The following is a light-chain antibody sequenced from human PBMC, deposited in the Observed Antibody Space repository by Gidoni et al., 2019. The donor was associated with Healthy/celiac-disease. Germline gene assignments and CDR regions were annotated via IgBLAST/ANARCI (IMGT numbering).Light chain of an antibody. V-gene: IGLV3-19*01. CDR1: SLRSYY. J-gene: IGLJ3*02. CDR3: NTRDSSGNHFWV. Sequence: SSELTQDPAVSTALGQTVRITCQGDSLRSYYASWYQQKPGQAPVLVIYGKNNRPSGIPDRFSGSSSGNTASLTITGAQAEDEADYYCNTRDSSGNHFWVFGGGTKLTVL. CDR2: GKN.